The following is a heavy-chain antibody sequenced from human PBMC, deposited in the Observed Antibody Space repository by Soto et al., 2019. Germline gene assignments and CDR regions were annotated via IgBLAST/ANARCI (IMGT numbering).Heavy chain of an antibody. V-gene: IGHV1-3*01. CDR3: ARDGARITVFGVVYYFDY. Sequence: ASVKVSCKASGYTFSSHAMHWVRQAPGQRLEWMGWINAGNGNTKYSQNFQGRVAITRDTSASTAYMELRSLRSEDTAVYYCARDGARITVFGVVYYFDYWGQGTLVTVSS. CDR2: INAGNGNT. J-gene: IGHJ4*02. CDR1: GYTFSSHA. D-gene: IGHD3-3*01.